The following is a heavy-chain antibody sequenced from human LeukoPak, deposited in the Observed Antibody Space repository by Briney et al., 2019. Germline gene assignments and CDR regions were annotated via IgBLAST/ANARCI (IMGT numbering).Heavy chain of an antibody. CDR1: RYTFSIYA. D-gene: IGHD6-19*01. Sequence: GGSLRLSCAASRYTFSIYAMSWVRQAPGKGLEWIAVISDSGGNTYYADSVKGRFTISRDNSKNTLYVQMNSLRAEDTAVYYCAEDRAAVAGTAFDYWGQGTLVTVSS. CDR3: AEDRAAVAGTAFDY. J-gene: IGHJ4*02. V-gene: IGHV3-23*01. CDR2: ISDSGGNT.